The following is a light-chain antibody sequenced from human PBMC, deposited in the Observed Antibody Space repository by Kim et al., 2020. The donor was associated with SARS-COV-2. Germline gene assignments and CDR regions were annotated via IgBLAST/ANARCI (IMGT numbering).Light chain of an antibody. V-gene: IGKV1-39*01. CDR1: QKTNIY. CDR2: HAS. J-gene: IGKJ2*01. CDR3: HQSYSLPYT. Sequence: DIQMTQSPSSLAASVGDRVTITCRASQKTNIYLNWYQQKPGKSPKLLIYHASYLESGVPSRFSGSGSGTDFTLTIRSLQPEDFASYYCHQSYSLPYTFGQGTKLEI.